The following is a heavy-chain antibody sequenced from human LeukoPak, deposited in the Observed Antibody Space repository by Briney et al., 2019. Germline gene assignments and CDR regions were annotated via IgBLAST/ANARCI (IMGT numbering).Heavy chain of an antibody. V-gene: IGHV1-46*01. Sequence: ASVKVSCKASGYSFTSNYIHWVRQAPGQGLEWMGMIYPRDGSTSYAQKFQGRVTVTRDTSTSTVHMELSGLRSEDTAVYYCARDQEAFNYWGQGTLVTVSS. CDR3: ARDQEAFNY. CDR2: IYPRDGST. CDR1: GYSFTSNY. J-gene: IGHJ4*02.